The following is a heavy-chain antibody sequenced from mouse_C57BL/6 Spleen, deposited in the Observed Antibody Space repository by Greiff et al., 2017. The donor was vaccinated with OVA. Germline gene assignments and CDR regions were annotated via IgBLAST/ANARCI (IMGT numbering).Heavy chain of an antibody. CDR3: ARTITTVVATRYYAMDY. CDR1: GYTFTSYW. Sequence: ESGAELVKPGASVKLSCKASGYTFTSYWMQWVKQRPGQGLEWIGEIDPSDSYTNYNQKFKGKATLTVDTSSSTAYMQLSSLTSEDSAVYYCARTITTVVATRYYAMDYWGQGTSVTVSS. D-gene: IGHD1-1*01. J-gene: IGHJ4*01. V-gene: IGHV1-50*01. CDR2: IDPSDSYT.